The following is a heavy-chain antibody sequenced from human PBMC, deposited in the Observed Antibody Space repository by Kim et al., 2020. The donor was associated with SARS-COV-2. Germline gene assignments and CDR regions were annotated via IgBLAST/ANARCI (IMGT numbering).Heavy chain of an antibody. D-gene: IGHD1-26*01. J-gene: IGHJ4*02. CDR2: ISSSSSTI. CDR3: ARDSPGLWDTVEVWFDY. V-gene: IGHV3-48*02. Sequence: GGSLRLSCAASGFTFSSYSMNWVRQAPGKGLEWVSYISSSSSTIYYADSVKGRFTISRDNAKNSLYLQMNSLRDEDTAVYYCARDSPGLWDTVEVWFDYWGQGTLVTASS. CDR1: GFTFSSYS.